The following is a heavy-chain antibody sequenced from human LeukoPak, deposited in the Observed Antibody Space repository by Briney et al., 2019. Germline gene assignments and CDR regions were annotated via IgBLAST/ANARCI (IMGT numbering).Heavy chain of an antibody. V-gene: IGHV3-33*01. Sequence: SGGSLRLSCAASGFTFSSYGMHWVRQAPGKGLEWVAVIWYDGSNKYYADSVKGRFTISRDNSKNTLYLQMNSLRAEDTAVYYCARDKPYYYDSSGHNAPFDYWGQGTLVTVSS. CDR2: IWYDGSNK. CDR1: GFTFSSYG. D-gene: IGHD3-22*01. J-gene: IGHJ4*02. CDR3: ARDKPYYYDSSGHNAPFDY.